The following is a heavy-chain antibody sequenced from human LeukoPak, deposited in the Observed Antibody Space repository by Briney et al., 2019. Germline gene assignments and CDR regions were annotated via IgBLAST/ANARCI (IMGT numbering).Heavy chain of an antibody. V-gene: IGHV3-53*01. CDR1: GFTFSSHG. CDR2: IYSGGST. Sequence: PGGSLRLSCAASGFTFSSHGMHWVRQAPGKGLEWVSVIYSGGSTYYADSVRGRFTISRDNSKSTLSLQMNSLRAEDTAIYYCATYRQVLLPFESWGQGTLVTVSS. CDR3: ATYRQVLLPFES. D-gene: IGHD2-8*02. J-gene: IGHJ4*02.